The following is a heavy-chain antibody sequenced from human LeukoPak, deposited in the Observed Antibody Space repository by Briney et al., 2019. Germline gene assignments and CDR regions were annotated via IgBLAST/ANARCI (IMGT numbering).Heavy chain of an antibody. CDR1: GGSISSYY. CDR2: IYTSGST. J-gene: IGHJ4*02. Sequence: PSETLSLTCTVSGGSISSYYWSWIRQPAGKGLEWIGRIYTSGSTNYNPSLKSRVTISVDTSKNQFSLKLSSVTAADTAVYYCARGPITIFGTNFDYWGQGTLVTVSS. V-gene: IGHV4-4*07. CDR3: ARGPITIFGTNFDY. D-gene: IGHD3-3*01.